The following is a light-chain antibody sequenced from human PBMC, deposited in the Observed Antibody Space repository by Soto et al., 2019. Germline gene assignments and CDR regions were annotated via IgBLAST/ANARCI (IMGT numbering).Light chain of an antibody. J-gene: IGLJ1*01. Sequence: QSALTQPASVSGSPGQSITISCTGTSSDVGGYNYVSWYQQHPGKAPKLMIYDVSNRPSGVSNRFSGYKSGNTASLTISGLPAEDEADYYCSSYTSSSTLVFGTGTKLTVL. CDR2: DVS. CDR3: SSYTSSSTLV. CDR1: SSDVGGYNY. V-gene: IGLV2-14*01.